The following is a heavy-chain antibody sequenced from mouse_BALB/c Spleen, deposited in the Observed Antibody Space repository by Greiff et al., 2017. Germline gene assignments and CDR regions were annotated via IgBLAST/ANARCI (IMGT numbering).Heavy chain of an antibody. D-gene: IGHD1-1*01. CDR2: IDPESGDT. J-gene: IGHJ2*01. V-gene: IGHV14-4*02. Sequence: VQLQQSGAELVRSGASVKLSCTASGFNIRDYYMHWVQQSPDQGLEWIAWIDPESGDTEYAPKFQGRATMTTDTSSNTTYLQISSLTSEDTAVYASNDSSCYGSSPYFDYWGQGTTLTVSS. CDR1: GFNIRDYY. CDR3: NDSSCYGSSPYFDY.